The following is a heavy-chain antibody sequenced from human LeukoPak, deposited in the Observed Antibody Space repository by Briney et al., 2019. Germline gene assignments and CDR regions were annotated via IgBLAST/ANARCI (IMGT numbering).Heavy chain of an antibody. V-gene: IGHV4-59*02. D-gene: IGHD1-26*01. CDR1: GGSVSSYY. CDR2: IYYIGIT. J-gene: IGHJ3*02. Sequence: PSETLSLTCTVSGGSVSSYYWSWIRQPPGKGLEYIGYIYYIGITNYNPPLKSRVTISVDTSKNQFSLELSSVTAADTAIYYCARESFQAFDIWGQGTLVTVSS. CDR3: ARESFQAFDI.